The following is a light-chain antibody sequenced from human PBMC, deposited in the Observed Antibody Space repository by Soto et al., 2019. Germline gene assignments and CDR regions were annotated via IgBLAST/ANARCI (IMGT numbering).Light chain of an antibody. Sequence: ENVFQQSPGTLSMSPWKRATLSCRASQAMSSKHLDWYHHKPGQAPRLVHYVASSRATGIHDRVRGSGSGTDVTLTISRLVPEEFAVYDCQQGGASLWTFGQGTKVEMK. V-gene: IGKV3-20*01. CDR1: QAMSSKH. J-gene: IGKJ1*01. CDR2: VAS. CDR3: QQGGASLWT.